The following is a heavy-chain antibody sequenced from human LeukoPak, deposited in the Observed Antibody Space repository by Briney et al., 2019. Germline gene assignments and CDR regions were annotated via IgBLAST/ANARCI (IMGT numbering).Heavy chain of an antibody. CDR3: AKSDDSSGYYYGIVY. J-gene: IGHJ4*02. D-gene: IGHD3-22*01. V-gene: IGHV3-23*01. Sequence: PGGSLRLSCVAFGFDFSNYEMNWVRQAPGKGLEWISFITPSGDGTLYADSVKGRFTISRDNSKNTLYLQMNSLRAEDTAVYYCAKSDDSSGYYYGIVYWGQGTLVTVSS. CDR1: GFDFSNYE. CDR2: ITPSGDGT.